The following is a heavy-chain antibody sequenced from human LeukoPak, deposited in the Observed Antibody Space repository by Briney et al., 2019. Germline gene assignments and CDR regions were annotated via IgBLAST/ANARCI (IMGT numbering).Heavy chain of an antibody. CDR1: GFTFSNFG. J-gene: IGHJ4*02. V-gene: IGHV3-30*02. CDR2: IRYDGSNK. CDR3: ARKGFGSITVPGTFDY. Sequence: PGGSLRLSCAASGFTFSNFGMHWVRQAPGKGLEWVAFIRYDGSNKYYVDSVKGRFTISRDKSKNTLSLQMNSLRPEDTAVYYCARKGFGSITVPGTFDYWGQGILVTVSS. D-gene: IGHD6-19*01.